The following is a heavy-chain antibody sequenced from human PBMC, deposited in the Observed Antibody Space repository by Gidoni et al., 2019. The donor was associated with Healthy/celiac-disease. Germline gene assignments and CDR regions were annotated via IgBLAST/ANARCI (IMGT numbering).Heavy chain of an antibody. J-gene: IGHJ5*02. V-gene: IGHV1-69*06. CDR1: GGTFSSYA. Sequence: QVQLVQSGAEVKKPGSSVKVSCKASGGTFSSYAISWVRQAPGQGLEWMGGIIPIFGTANYAQKFQGRVTITADKSTSTAYMELSSLRSEDTAVYYCARSGVVVPAAIRARWFDPWGQGTLVTVSS. CDR3: ARSGVVVPAAIRARWFDP. CDR2: IIPIFGTA. D-gene: IGHD2-2*02.